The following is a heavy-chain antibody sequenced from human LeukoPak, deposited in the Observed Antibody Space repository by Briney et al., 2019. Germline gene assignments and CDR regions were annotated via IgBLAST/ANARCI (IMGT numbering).Heavy chain of an antibody. CDR1: GFTFGDYA. J-gene: IGHJ6*02. Sequence: GGSLRLSCTASGFTFGDYAMSWVRQAPGKGLEWVGFIRSKAYGGTTEYAASVKGRFTISRDDSKSIAYLQMNSLKTEDTAVYYGPEKKAPNVMDFGAQGPTFTVSS. V-gene: IGHV3-49*04. CDR2: IRSKAYGGTT. D-gene: IGHD2-2*01. CDR3: PEKKAPNVMDF.